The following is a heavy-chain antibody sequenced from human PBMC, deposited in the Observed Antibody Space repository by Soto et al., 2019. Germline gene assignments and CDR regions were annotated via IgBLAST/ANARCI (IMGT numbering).Heavy chain of an antibody. CDR2: IKQDGSEK. CDR3: ARDSRIAAAGTYYYYGMDV. Sequence: GGSLRLSCAASGFTFSSYWMSWVRQAPGKGLEWVANIKQDGSEKYYVDSVKGRFTISRDNAKNSLYLQMNSLRAEDTAVYYCARDSRIAAAGTYYYYGMDVWGQGTTVTVSS. CDR1: GFTFSSYW. V-gene: IGHV3-7*05. J-gene: IGHJ6*02. D-gene: IGHD6-13*01.